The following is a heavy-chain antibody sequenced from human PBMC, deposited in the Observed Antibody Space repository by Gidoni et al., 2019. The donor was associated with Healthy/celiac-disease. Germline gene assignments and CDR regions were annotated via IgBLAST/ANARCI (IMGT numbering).Heavy chain of an antibody. CDR2: IWYDGSNK. CDR1: GFTFSSYG. V-gene: IGHV3-33*01. J-gene: IGHJ5*02. Sequence: QVQLVESGGGVVQPGRSLRLSCAASGFTFSSYGMHWVRQAPGKGLEWVAVIWYDGSNKYYADSVKGRFTISRDNSKNTLYLQMNSLRAEDTAVYYCARDRIAARPRFLFDPWGQGTLVTVSS. D-gene: IGHD6-6*01. CDR3: ARDRIAARPRFLFDP.